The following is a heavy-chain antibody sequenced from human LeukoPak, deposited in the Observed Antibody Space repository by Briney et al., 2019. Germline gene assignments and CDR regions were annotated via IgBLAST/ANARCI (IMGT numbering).Heavy chain of an antibody. V-gene: IGHV4-34*01. Sequence: SETLSLTCAVYGGSFSGYYWSWIRQPLGKGLEWIGEINHSGSTNYNPSLKSRVTISVDTSKNQFSLKLSSVTAADTAVYYCARGKVLNWFDPWGQGTLVTVSS. J-gene: IGHJ5*02. CDR3: ARGKVLNWFDP. CDR2: INHSGST. CDR1: GGSFSGYY.